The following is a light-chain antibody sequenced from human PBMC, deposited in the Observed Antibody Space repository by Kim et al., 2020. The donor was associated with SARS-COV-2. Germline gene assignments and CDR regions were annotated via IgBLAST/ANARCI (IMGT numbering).Light chain of an antibody. Sequence: EIVMTQSPATLSVSPGERATLSCRASQSINSNLVWYQQKPGQAPRLLIYGASTRATGIPARFSGSGSGTEFTLTISSLQSEDFAVYYCQQYNNWPPYTFGQGTKLEI. V-gene: IGKV3-15*01. J-gene: IGKJ2*01. CDR2: GAS. CDR1: QSINSN. CDR3: QQYNNWPPYT.